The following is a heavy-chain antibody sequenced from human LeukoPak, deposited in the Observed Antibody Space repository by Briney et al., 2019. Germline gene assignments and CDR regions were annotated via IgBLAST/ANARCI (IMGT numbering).Heavy chain of an antibody. CDR2: INHSGST. CDR1: GGSFSGYY. Sequence: PSETLSLTCAVYGGSFSGYYWSWIRQPPGKGLEWIGEINHSGSTNYNPSLKSRVTISVDTSKNQFSLKLSSVTAADTAVYYCARVPSVVRLLGSYYMDVWGKGTTVTVSS. D-gene: IGHD2-2*01. V-gene: IGHV4-34*01. CDR3: ARVPSVVRLLGSYYMDV. J-gene: IGHJ6*03.